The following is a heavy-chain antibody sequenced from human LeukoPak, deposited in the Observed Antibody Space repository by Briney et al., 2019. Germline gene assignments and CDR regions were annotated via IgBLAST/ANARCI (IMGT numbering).Heavy chain of an antibody. J-gene: IGHJ4*02. CDR2: IYPGDSDT. Sequence: GASLKISCKGSGSRFTSYWIGWVRQMPGKGLEWMGMIYPGDSDTRYSPSFQGQVTISADKSISTAYLQWSSLKASDTAMYYCARGELVTIARVWGQGTLVTVSS. V-gene: IGHV5-51*01. D-gene: IGHD2-21*02. CDR1: GSRFTSYW. CDR3: ARGELVTIARV.